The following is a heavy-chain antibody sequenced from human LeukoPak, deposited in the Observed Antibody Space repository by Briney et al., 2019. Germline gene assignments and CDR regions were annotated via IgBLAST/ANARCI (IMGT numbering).Heavy chain of an antibody. CDR3: WGYHYYGSGRDAFDI. D-gene: IGHD3-10*01. V-gene: IGHV3-23*01. J-gene: IGHJ3*02. CDR2: ISSGGGT. CDR1: GFTFRSYA. Sequence: GGSLRLSCAASGFTFRSYAMSWVRQAPGKGLEWVSAISSGGGTYYADSVKGRLTISRDDFKNTLYVQMNSLRVEDTAVYYCWGYHYYGSGRDAFDIWGQGTMVTVSS.